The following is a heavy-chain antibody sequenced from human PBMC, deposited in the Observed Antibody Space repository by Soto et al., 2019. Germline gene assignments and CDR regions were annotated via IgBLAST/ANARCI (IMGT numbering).Heavy chain of an antibody. CDR1: GFTFGDYA. D-gene: IGHD4-4*01. CDR2: IRSKAYGGTT. CDR3: TRDVTTVSYYYYGMDV. Sequence: QPGGSLRLSCTASGFTFGDYAMSWVRQAPGKGLEWVGFIRSKAYGGTTEYAASVRGRFTISRDDSKSIAYLQMNSLKTEDTAVYYCTRDVTTVSYYYYGMDVWGQGTTVTVSS. J-gene: IGHJ6*02. V-gene: IGHV3-49*04.